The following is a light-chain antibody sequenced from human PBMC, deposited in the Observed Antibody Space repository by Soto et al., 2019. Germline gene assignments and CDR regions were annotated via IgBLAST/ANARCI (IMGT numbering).Light chain of an antibody. Sequence: EIVLTQSPGTLSLSPGERATLSCKASQSVSSSYLAWYQQKPGQAPRLLIYGASSRATGIPDRFSGSGPGTDFTLTISRLEPEDFAVYYCQQDGSSPWTFGQGTKVDIK. CDR1: QSVSSSY. CDR2: GAS. V-gene: IGKV3-20*01. CDR3: QQDGSSPWT. J-gene: IGKJ1*01.